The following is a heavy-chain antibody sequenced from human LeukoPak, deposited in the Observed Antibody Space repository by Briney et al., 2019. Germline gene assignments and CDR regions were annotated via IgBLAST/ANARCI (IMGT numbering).Heavy chain of an antibody. D-gene: IGHD2-2*01. Sequence: ASVKVSCKASGYTFTSYYMHWVRQTPGQGLEWMGIINPTGGRTSYEQKFQGRVTMTRDMSTSTVSMELSSRRSEDTAVYYCARGGRALYCSSTSCYRFGNWCDPWGQGTLVTVSS. V-gene: IGHV1-46*01. CDR3: ARGGRALYCSSTSCYRFGNWCDP. CDR2: INPTGGRT. J-gene: IGHJ5*02. CDR1: GYTFTSYY.